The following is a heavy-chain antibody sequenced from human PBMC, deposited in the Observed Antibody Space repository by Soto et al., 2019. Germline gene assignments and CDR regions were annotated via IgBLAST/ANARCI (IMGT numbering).Heavy chain of an antibody. D-gene: IGHD1-1*01. V-gene: IGHV3-13*01. CDR1: GFTFSSYD. Sequence: GESLKISCAASGFTFSSYDMRWVRQATGKGLEWVSAIGTAGDTYYPGSVKGRFTISRENAKNSLYLQMNSLRAGDTAVYYCARVRNDDAFDIWGQGTMVTVSS. J-gene: IGHJ3*02. CDR3: ARVRNDDAFDI. CDR2: IGTAGDT.